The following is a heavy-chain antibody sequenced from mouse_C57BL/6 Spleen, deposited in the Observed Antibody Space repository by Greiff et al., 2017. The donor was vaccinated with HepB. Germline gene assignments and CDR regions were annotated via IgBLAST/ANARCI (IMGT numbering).Heavy chain of an antibody. CDR1: GFTFSDYY. J-gene: IGHJ1*03. V-gene: IGHV5-16*01. CDR3: ARYDYGWYFDV. Sequence: EVKLMESEGGLVQPGSSMKLSCTASGFTFSDYYMAWVRQVPEKGLEWVANINYYGSSTYYLDSLKSRFIISRDNSKNILYLQMSSLKSEDTATYYGARYDYGWYFDVWGTGTTVTVSS. D-gene: IGHD2-4*01. CDR2: INYYGSST.